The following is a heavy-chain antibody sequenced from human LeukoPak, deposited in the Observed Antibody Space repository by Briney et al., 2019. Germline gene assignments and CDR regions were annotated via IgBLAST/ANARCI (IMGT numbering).Heavy chain of an antibody. J-gene: IGHJ6*02. CDR1: GGSISSSSYY. D-gene: IGHD3-22*01. V-gene: IGHV4-39*01. Sequence: SETLSLTCTVSGGSISSSSYYWGWIRQPPGKGLEWIGSIYYSGSTYYNPSLKSRVTISVDTSKNQFSLKLSSVTAADTAVYYCARQYYYDSSGTFNYYGMDVWGQGTTVTVSS. CDR2: IYYSGST. CDR3: ARQYYYDSSGTFNYYGMDV.